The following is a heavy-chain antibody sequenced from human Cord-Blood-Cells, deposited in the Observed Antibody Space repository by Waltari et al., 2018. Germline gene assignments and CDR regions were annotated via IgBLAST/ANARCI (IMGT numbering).Heavy chain of an antibody. D-gene: IGHD6-19*01. CDR1: GYTFTGYY. Sequence: QVQLVQSGAEVKKPGASVKVSCKASGYTFTGYYMHWVRQAPGQGLEWMGWINPNGGGRNYDQKFQGKVTMPRDTSISTAYKELSRLRSDDTAVYYCARGSIAVAPGDHFDYWGQGTLVTVSS. V-gene: IGHV1-2*02. J-gene: IGHJ4*02. CDR3: ARGSIAVAPGDHFDY. CDR2: INPNGGGR.